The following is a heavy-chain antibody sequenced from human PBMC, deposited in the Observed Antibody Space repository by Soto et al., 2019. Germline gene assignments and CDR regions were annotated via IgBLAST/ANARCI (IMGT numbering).Heavy chain of an antibody. V-gene: IGHV1-69*01. CDR3: ARTGGTYYFDH. CDR1: GTSFTSYG. Sequence: QVQLVQSGAEVRKPGSSVNVSCKASGTSFTSYGIHWVRQAPGQGLEWMGGFVPMFISSNYAQKFQDRLTIVADESTNTAYMELSSLRADDSAIYYCARTGGTYYFDHWGQGTLVTVSS. J-gene: IGHJ4*02. CDR2: FVPMFISS. D-gene: IGHD1-1*01.